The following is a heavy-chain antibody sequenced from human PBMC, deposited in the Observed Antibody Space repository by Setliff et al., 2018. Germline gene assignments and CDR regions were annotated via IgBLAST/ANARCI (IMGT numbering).Heavy chain of an antibody. CDR1: GYSFTNYW. Sequence: GESLKISCKGSGYSFTNYWIGWVCQMPGKGLEWVGIIYPGDSDTRYSPSFQGQVTFSADKSIRTAYLQWSSLKASDTAMYYCARLGWSDAFDIWGQGTMVTVSS. CDR2: IYPGDSDT. D-gene: IGHD6-19*01. V-gene: IGHV5-51*01. J-gene: IGHJ3*02. CDR3: ARLGWSDAFDI.